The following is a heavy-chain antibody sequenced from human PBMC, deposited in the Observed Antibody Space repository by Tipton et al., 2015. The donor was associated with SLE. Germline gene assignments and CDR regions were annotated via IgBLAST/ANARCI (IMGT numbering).Heavy chain of an antibody. CDR1: GGSMSSHY. J-gene: IGHJ4*02. V-gene: IGHV4-59*08. Sequence: TLSLTCSVSGGSMSSHYWSWIRQPPGKGLEWIGYIYNSGSTNYNPSLKSRVTMSLDTSKNQFSLKVTSVTAADTAVYYCTRHRGAGFDYWGQGTLVTVS. D-gene: IGHD3-10*01. CDR2: IYNSGST. CDR3: TRHRGAGFDY.